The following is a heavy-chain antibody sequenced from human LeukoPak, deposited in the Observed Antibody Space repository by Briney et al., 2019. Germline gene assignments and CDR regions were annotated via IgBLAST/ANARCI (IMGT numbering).Heavy chain of an antibody. D-gene: IGHD2/OR15-2a*01. Sequence: GASVKVSCKASGYTFIAYHMHWVRQAPGQGLEWMGRIHPSSGATNYAHRFQGRITLTRDTSINTAYMELSRLTSDDTAVYYCARDLPFEDWGQGTLVTVSS. CDR1: GYTFIAYH. V-gene: IGHV1-2*06. CDR2: IHPSSGAT. CDR3: ARDLPFED. J-gene: IGHJ4*02.